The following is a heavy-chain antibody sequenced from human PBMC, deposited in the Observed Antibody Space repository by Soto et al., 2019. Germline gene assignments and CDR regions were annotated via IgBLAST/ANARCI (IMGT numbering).Heavy chain of an antibody. J-gene: IGHJ4*02. CDR2: IKYSGTT. Sequence: TSETLSLTCTVSGGSISSSRCHWGWIRQPPGKGLEWIASIKYSGTTFYNPSLKSRVTLSVDTSKNQFALKLTSVAAADTAIYFCARLQAAVPHYWGQGILVTVS. V-gene: IGHV4-39*01. CDR1: GGSISSSRCH. CDR3: ARLQAAVPHY. D-gene: IGHD6-13*01.